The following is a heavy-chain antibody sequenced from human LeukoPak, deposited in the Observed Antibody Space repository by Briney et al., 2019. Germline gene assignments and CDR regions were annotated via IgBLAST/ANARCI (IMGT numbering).Heavy chain of an antibody. Sequence: TSETLSLTCTVSGDSISSGDYYWSWIRQPPGKGLEWIGYIYYSGRTYYNASLKSRVTISADTSKNQFSLKVSSVTAADTAVYYCARSATDIFDIWGQGTKVTVSS. CDR3: ARSATDIFDI. CDR2: IYYSGRT. CDR1: GDSISSGDYY. D-gene: IGHD2-15*01. V-gene: IGHV4-30-4*08. J-gene: IGHJ3*02.